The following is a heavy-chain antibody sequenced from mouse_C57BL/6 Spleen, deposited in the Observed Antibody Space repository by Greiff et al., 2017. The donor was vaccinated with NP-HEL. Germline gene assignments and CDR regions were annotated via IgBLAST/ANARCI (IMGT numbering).Heavy chain of an antibody. V-gene: IGHV1-72*01. CDR1: GFPFTSYW. D-gene: IGHD3-1*01. CDR2: LDPNSGGT. J-gene: IGHJ2*01. Sequence: VQLQQPGAELVKPGASVKLSCKASGFPFTSYWMHWVKQRPGRGLEWIGRLDPNSGGTKYNAKFKRKATLTVDKPSSTAYMQLSSLTSEDSAVYYCAREGTGLLYFDYWGQGATLTVSS. CDR3: AREGTGLLYFDY.